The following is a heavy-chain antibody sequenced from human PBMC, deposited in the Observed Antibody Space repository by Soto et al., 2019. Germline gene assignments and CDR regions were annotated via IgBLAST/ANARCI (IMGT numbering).Heavy chain of an antibody. Sequence: QVQLVQSGAEVKKPGASVKVSCKASGYTFTSYDINWVRQATGQGLEWMGWMNANSGNTGYAQKFQDRVTMTRNTSISTAYMELSSLRSEDTAVYYCARLFRLGTAMAPRGYWGQGTLVTVSS. D-gene: IGHD5-18*01. CDR3: ARLFRLGTAMAPRGY. CDR2: MNANSGNT. CDR1: GYTFTSYD. V-gene: IGHV1-8*01. J-gene: IGHJ4*02.